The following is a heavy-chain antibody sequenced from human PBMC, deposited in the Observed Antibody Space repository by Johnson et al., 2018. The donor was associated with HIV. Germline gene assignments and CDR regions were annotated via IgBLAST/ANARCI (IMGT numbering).Heavy chain of an antibody. CDR2: ICTAGDT. CDR1: GFTFTSYD. D-gene: IGHD3-22*01. Sequence: VQLVESGGGLVQPGGSLRLSCVASGFTFTSYDMHWVRQAIGEGLDWISAICTAGDTLYPGSVKGRFTISRDNAKNSLYLQMNSLSPGDTAVYYYDSSGSDAFDIWGQGTMVTVSS. V-gene: IGHV3-13*01. J-gene: IGHJ3*02. CDR3: DSSGSDAFDI.